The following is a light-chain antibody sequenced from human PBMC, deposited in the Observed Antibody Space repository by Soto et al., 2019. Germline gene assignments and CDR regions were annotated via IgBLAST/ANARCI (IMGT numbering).Light chain of an antibody. CDR3: HSYDSSLSGAVV. V-gene: IGLV1-40*01. CDR1: SSNIGAGYD. J-gene: IGLJ2*01. CDR2: GNS. Sequence: QSVLTQPPSVSGAPGQRVTISCTGSSSNIGAGYDVHWYQQLPGTAPKLLIYGNSNRPSGVPDRFSGSKSGTSASLAITGLHPEDEADYYCHSYDSSLSGAVVFGGGTQLTVL.